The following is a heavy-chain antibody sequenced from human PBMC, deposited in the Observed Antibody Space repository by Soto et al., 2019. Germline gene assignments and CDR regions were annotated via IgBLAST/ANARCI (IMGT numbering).Heavy chain of an antibody. V-gene: IGHV1-69*01. J-gene: IGHJ6*02. Sequence: QVQLVQSGAEVKKPGSSVKVSCKASGGTFSSYAISWVRQAPGQGLEWMGGIIPISGTANYAQKFQGRVTITADASTSTAYMELSSLRSEDTAVYYCARSQGSSTSLEIYYYYYSGMDVWGQGTTVTVSS. CDR1: GGTFSSYA. CDR3: ARSQGSSTSLEIYYYYYSGMDV. D-gene: IGHD2-2*01. CDR2: IIPISGTA.